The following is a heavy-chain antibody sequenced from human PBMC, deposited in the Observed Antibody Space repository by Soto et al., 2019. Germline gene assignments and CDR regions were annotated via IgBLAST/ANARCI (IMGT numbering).Heavy chain of an antibody. J-gene: IGHJ5*01. V-gene: IGHV1-46*01. Sequence: VQLVQSGAEVKKPGASVKLSCKAPADTFTSYYIHWVRQAPGHGLEWMGIINPNGGSTTCARTCQARITRCRATSTSTVYMELRSVSSEETAISHSARSSAGVIGMIIESSNWLAPWGEVSMVTVSA. CDR3: ARSSAGVIGMIIESSNWLAP. CDR1: ADTFTSYY. D-gene: IGHD3-16*02. CDR2: INPNGGST.